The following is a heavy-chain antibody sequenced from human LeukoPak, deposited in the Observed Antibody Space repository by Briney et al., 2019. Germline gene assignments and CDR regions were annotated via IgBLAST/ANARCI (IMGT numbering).Heavy chain of an antibody. V-gene: IGHV4-59*01. CDR3: ARSPRMVYSHFDY. CDR2: IYYSGST. CDR1: GGSISSYY. J-gene: IGHJ4*02. Sequence: PSETLSLTCTVSGGSISSYYWSWIRQPPGKGLEWTGYIYYSGSTNYNPSLKSRVTISVDTSKNQFSLKLSSVTAADTAVYYCARSPRMVYSHFDYWGQGTLVTVSS. D-gene: IGHD2-8*01.